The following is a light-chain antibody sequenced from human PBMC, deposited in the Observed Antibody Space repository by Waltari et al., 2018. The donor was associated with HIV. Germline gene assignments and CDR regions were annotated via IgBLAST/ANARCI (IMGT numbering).Light chain of an antibody. CDR3: GTWDGRLTAGV. CDR2: DNN. V-gene: IGLV1-51*01. CDR1: TPNIGHLE. Sequence: QSVLTQPPSMSAAPGQNVSISCSGSTPNIGHLEVSWYQQIPATAPKLLIYDNNKRPSGIPDRFSGSKSRTSASLDITGVQTGDEADYYCGTWDGRLTAGVFGGGTKLTVL. J-gene: IGLJ3*02.